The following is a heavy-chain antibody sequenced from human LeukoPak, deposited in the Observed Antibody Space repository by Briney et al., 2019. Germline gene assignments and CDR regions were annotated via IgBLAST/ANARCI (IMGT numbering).Heavy chain of an antibody. CDR2: ISSSSSYI. D-gene: IGHD6-19*01. CDR1: GFTFSSYS. CDR3: ARVVAVAGSLGHYYGMDV. Sequence: GGSLRLSCAASGFTFSSYSMNWVRQAPGKGLEWVSSISSSSSYIYYADSVKGRFTISRDNAKNSLYLQMNSLRAEDTAVYYCARVVAVAGSLGHYYGMDVWGQGTTVTVSS. V-gene: IGHV3-21*01. J-gene: IGHJ6*02.